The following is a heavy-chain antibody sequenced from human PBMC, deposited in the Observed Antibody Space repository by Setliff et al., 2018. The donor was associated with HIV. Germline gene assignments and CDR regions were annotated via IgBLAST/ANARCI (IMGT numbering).Heavy chain of an antibody. V-gene: IGHV4-61*02. Sequence: SETLSLTCTVSGGSITSGSDYWSWIRQPAGKGLEWIGRIYTSGSTNYNPSLKSRVTISVDTSKNQFSLKLSSVTAADTAVYYCATSRRITTFGVVIISFGNWGQGTMVTVSS. CDR3: ATSRRITTFGVVIISFGN. CDR1: GGSITSGSDY. CDR2: IYTSGST. D-gene: IGHD3-3*01. J-gene: IGHJ4*02.